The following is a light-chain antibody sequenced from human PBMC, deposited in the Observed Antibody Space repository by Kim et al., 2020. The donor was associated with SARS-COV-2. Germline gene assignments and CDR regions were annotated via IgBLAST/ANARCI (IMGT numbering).Light chain of an antibody. CDR2: EDN. Sequence: GKAVTVSGTRRSGSIASTYVQWYQQRPGSAPTTVIYEDNQRPSGVPDRFSGSIDSSSNSASLTISGLKTEDEADYFCQSYDDSNQVFGGGTKLTVL. CDR1: SGSIASTY. J-gene: IGLJ3*02. V-gene: IGLV6-57*03. CDR3: QSYDDSNQV.